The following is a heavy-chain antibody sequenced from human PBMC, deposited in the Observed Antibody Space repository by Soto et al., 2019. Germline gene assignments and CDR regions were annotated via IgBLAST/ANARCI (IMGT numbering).Heavy chain of an antibody. Sequence: QVQLVQSGAEVKKPGSSVKVSCKASGGTFSGYAISWVRQAPGQGLEWMGGIIPIFGTANYAQKFQGRVTITADESTSTAYMELSSLRSEDTAVYYCAHTESVGSGYYSLPYFDYWGQGTLVTVSS. V-gene: IGHV1-69*01. CDR1: GGTFSGYA. CDR2: IIPIFGTA. J-gene: IGHJ4*02. CDR3: AHTESVGSGYYSLPYFDY. D-gene: IGHD3-3*01.